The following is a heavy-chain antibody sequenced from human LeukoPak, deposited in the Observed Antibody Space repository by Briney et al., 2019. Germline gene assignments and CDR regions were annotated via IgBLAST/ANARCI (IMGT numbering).Heavy chain of an antibody. CDR3: ARGPPIRYFEGSGYYFFDA. D-gene: IGHD3-22*01. V-gene: IGHV4-34*01. CDR2: INHSGST. Sequence: SEALSLTCVVYGGTFSGYYMSWVRQPPGKGLEWIWEINHSGSTNYNPSLKSGGTISLDTSANQFPLPLTSVPAADPPASYCARGPPIRYFEGSGYYFFDAWSQGTLVTVSS. J-gene: IGHJ4*02. CDR1: GGTFSGYY.